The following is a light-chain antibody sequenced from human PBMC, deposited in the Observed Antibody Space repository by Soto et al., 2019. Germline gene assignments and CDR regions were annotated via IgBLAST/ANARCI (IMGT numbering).Light chain of an antibody. CDR2: AAS. Sequence: DIQMPPSPSSLSASVGDRVSITCRASQSISTYLNWYQQKPGKVPRLLIYAASSLQSGVPSRFSGSGSGTEFTLTISSLQPEDFATYYCQQLNSFGGGTKVDIK. CDR1: QSISTY. CDR3: QQLNS. J-gene: IGKJ4*01. V-gene: IGKV1-17*01.